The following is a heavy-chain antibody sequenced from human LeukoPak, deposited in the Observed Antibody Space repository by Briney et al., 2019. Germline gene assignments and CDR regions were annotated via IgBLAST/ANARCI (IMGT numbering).Heavy chain of an antibody. CDR1: GFTFSSYW. V-gene: IGHV3-66*01. Sequence: GGSLRLSCAASGFTFSSYWMSWVRQAPGKGLEWVSVIYPGGSTYYADSVKGRFTISRDNSKNTLYLQMNSLRAEDTAVYYCASLELIGEKRGAFHTWGQGTMVTVSS. D-gene: IGHD1-26*01. J-gene: IGHJ3*02. CDR3: ASLELIGEKRGAFHT. CDR2: IYPGGST.